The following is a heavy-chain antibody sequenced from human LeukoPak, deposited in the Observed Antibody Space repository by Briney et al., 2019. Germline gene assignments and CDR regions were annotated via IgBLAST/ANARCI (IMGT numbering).Heavy chain of an antibody. Sequence: PGGSLRLSCAASGFTFSSYSMNWVRQAPGKGLEWVSSISSSSSYIYYADSVKGRFTISRDNAKNTLYLQMDSLRAEDTAVYYCARSLGGAYDYWGQGTLVTVSS. D-gene: IGHD1-26*01. CDR2: ISSSSSYI. J-gene: IGHJ4*02. V-gene: IGHV3-21*01. CDR1: GFTFSSYS. CDR3: ARSLGGAYDY.